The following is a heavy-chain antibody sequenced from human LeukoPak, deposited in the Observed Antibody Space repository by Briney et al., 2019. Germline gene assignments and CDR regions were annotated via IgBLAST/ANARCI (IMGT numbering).Heavy chain of an antibody. J-gene: IGHJ4*02. CDR2: ISYDGSNK. CDR3: AKCVSASCYVPYFDY. D-gene: IGHD2-2*01. CDR1: GFTFSSYG. V-gene: IGHV3-30*18. Sequence: GGSLRLSCAASGFTFSSYGMHWVRQAPGKGLEGVAVISYDGSNKYYADSVKGRFTISRDNSKNTLYLQMNSLRAEDTAVYYCAKCVSASCYVPYFDYWGQGTLVTVSS.